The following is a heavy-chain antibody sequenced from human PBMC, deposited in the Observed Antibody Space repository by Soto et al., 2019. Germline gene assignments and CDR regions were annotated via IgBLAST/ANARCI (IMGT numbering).Heavy chain of an antibody. D-gene: IGHD5-12*01. J-gene: IGHJ4*02. V-gene: IGHV1-3*01. Sequence: GASVKVSCKASGYTFTSYGMNWVRQAPGRGLEWMGWINPGNGNTKYSQKFQGRVIIERDTSASTAYMELSRLTYDDTAVYYCARANSGDDDEFDYWGQGTLVTVSS. CDR1: GYTFTSYG. CDR2: INPGNGNT. CDR3: ARANSGDDDEFDY.